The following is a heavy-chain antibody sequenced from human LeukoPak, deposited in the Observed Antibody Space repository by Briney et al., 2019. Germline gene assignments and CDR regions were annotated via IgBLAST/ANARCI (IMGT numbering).Heavy chain of an antibody. D-gene: IGHD3-9*01. CDR1: GGSISSYY. CDR3: ATLRYSGYYLDY. CDR2: IYYSGST. Sequence: SETLSLTCTVSGGSISSYYWSWIRQPPGKGLEWIGYIYYSGSTKYNPSLKSRVTISVDTSKNQFSLKLSSVTAADTAVYYCATLRYSGYYLDYWGQGTLVTVSS. V-gene: IGHV4-59*01. J-gene: IGHJ4*02.